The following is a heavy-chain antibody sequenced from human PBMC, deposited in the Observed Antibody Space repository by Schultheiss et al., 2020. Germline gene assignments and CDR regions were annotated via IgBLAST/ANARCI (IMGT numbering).Heavy chain of an antibody. CDR1: GFTFSSYW. CDR2: INSDGSST. J-gene: IGHJ4*02. D-gene: IGHD6-19*01. V-gene: IGHV3-74*01. CDR3: VKDFASGWYVGDDY. Sequence: GGSLRLSCAASGFTFSSYWMHWVRQAPGKGLVWVSRINSDGSSTSYADSVKGRFTISRDNAKNTLYLQMSSLRAEDTAVYYCVKDFASGWYVGDDYWGQGTLVTVSS.